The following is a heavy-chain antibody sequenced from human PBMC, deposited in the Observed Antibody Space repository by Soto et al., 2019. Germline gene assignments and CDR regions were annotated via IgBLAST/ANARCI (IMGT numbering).Heavy chain of an antibody. Sequence: ASVKVSCNASGYTVTSYYMHWVRQAPGQGLEWMGIINPSGGSTSYAQKFQGRVTMTRDTSTSTVYMELSSLRSDDTAVYYCARRIAEGMDVWGQGTTVTVSS. CDR1: GYTVTSYY. J-gene: IGHJ6*02. CDR3: ARRIAEGMDV. D-gene: IGHD6-13*01. V-gene: IGHV1-46*01. CDR2: INPSGGST.